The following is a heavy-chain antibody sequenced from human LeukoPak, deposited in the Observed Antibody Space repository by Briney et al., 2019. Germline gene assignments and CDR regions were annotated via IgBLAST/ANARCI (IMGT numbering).Heavy chain of an antibody. CDR2: LYSDGST. J-gene: IGHJ3*02. CDR1: GYTVSSNY. V-gene: IGHV3-53*01. D-gene: IGHD2-2*01. Sequence: PGGSLRLSCAASGYTVSSNYMSWVRQAPGKGLEGVSVLYSDGSTYYADSVRGRFTISRDNSKNTVYLQMNSLRAEDTAVYYCARLGYCSSVSCWNAFDIWGPGTMVTVSS. CDR3: ARLGYCSSVSCWNAFDI.